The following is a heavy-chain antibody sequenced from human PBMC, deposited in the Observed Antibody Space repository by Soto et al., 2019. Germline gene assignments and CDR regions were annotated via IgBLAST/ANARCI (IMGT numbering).Heavy chain of an antibody. CDR2: IWYDGSSK. CDR1: GFTFSNHA. J-gene: IGHJ4*02. D-gene: IGHD2-2*01. Sequence: QVQLVESGGGVVQPGRSLRLSCAASGFTFSNHAMHWVRQAPGEGLEWVAFIWYDGSSKYDADSVKGRFTIARDNPQNTLYLQMNILRAEDTAVYYCARDSSSTGLYFDYWGQGTLVTVSS. CDR3: ARDSSSTGLYFDY. V-gene: IGHV3-33*01.